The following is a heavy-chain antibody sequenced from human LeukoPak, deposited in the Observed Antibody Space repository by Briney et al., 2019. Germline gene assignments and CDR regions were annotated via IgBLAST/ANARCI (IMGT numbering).Heavy chain of an antibody. CDR3: ATHDDFWSGPFDY. CDR1: GGSFSGYY. D-gene: IGHD3-3*01. CDR2: INHSGST. Sequence: KPSETLSLTCAVYGGSFSGYYWGWIRQPPGKGLEWIGEINHSGSTNYNPSLKSRVTISVDTSKNQFSLKLSSVTAADTAVYYCATHDDFWSGPFDYWGQGTLVTVSS. V-gene: IGHV4-34*01. J-gene: IGHJ4*02.